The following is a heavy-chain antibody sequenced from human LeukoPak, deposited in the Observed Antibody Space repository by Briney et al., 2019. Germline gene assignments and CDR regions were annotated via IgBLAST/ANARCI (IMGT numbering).Heavy chain of an antibody. D-gene: IGHD2-2*01. J-gene: IGHJ4*02. CDR1: GLTLSNYA. CDR3: AKGGHQSHFDH. V-gene: IGHV3-23*01. Sequence: PGGSLRLSCAASGLTLSNYAMTWVRQAPGKGLEWVSTISGHGDVTFYADSVKGRFTISRDNSKNTAFLRMNSLRVEDTAVFYCAKGGHQSHFDHWGQGTLVTVSS. CDR2: ISGHGDVT.